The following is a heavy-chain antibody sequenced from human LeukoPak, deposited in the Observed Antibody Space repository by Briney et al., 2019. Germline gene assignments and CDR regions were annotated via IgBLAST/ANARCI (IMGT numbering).Heavy chain of an antibody. J-gene: IGHJ4*02. Sequence: PGGSLRLSCAASGFTFSSYSMNWVRQAPGKGLEWVPYISSSSSTIYYADSVKGRFTISRDNAKSSLYLQMNSLRAEDTAVYYCGAFTQFQVVFDYWGQGTLVTVSS. CDR1: GFTFSSYS. V-gene: IGHV3-48*01. CDR3: GAFTQFQVVFDY. CDR2: ISSSSSTI. D-gene: IGHD2-15*01.